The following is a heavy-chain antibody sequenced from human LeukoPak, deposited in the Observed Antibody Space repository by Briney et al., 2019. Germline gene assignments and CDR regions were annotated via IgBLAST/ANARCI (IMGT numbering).Heavy chain of an antibody. D-gene: IGHD2-2*01. CDR1: GFTVSSNY. J-gene: IGHJ6*03. CDR3: AREYQLLSSYYYMDV. V-gene: IGHV3-7*01. Sequence: GGSLRLSCAASGFTVSSNYMSWVRQAPGKGLEWVANIKQDGSEKYYVDSVKGRFTISRDNAKNSLYLQMNSLRAEDTAVYYCAREYQLLSSYYYMDVWGKGTTVTVSS. CDR2: IKQDGSEK.